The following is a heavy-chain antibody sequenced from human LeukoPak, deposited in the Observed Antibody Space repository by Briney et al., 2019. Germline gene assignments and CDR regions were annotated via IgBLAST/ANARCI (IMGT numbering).Heavy chain of an antibody. CDR3: AKVRAPWLFPSITFDY. V-gene: IGHV3-23*01. D-gene: IGHD3-22*01. CDR2: ISGSGGST. J-gene: IGHJ4*02. Sequence: GGSLRLSCAASGFTFSSYAMSWVRQAPGKGLEWVSAISGSGGSTYYADSVKGRFTISRDNSKNTLYLQMNSLRAEDTAVYYCAKVRAPWLFPSITFDYWGQGTLVTVSS. CDR1: GFTFSSYA.